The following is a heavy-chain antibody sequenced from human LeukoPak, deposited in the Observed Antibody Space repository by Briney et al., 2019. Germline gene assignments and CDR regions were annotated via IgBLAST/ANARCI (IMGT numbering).Heavy chain of an antibody. V-gene: IGHV3-33*08. CDR3: TRENGGDGYRGGTFDI. J-gene: IGHJ3*02. D-gene: IGHD5-24*01. CDR1: GFTFSSYG. Sequence: GRSLRLSCAASGFTFSSYGMHWVRQAPGKGLEWVAVIWYDGSKKYYVDSVKGRFTISRDSSKNTVDLQMDSLRAEDTALYYCTRENGGDGYRGGTFDIWGQGTMVTVSS. CDR2: IWYDGSKK.